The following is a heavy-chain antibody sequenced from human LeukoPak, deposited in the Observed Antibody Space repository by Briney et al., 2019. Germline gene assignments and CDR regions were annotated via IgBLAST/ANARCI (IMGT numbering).Heavy chain of an antibody. CDR2: ISYDGSNK. CDR1: GLTFSSYA. Sequence: GGSLRLSCAASGLTFSSYAMHWVRQAPGKGLEWVAVISYDGSNKYYADSVKGRFTISRDNSKNTLYLQMNSLRAEDTAVYYCAREREDWGQGTLVTVSS. J-gene: IGHJ4*02. CDR3: ARERED. V-gene: IGHV3-30-3*01.